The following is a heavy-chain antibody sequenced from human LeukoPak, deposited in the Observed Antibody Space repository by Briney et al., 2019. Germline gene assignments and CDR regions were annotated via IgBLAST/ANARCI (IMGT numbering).Heavy chain of an antibody. V-gene: IGHV3-74*01. CDR2: INEDATTI. J-gene: IGHJ4*02. Sequence: GGSLRLSCAASGFAFSGYWMHWVRQAPGKGLEWVSRINEDATTITYADSVKGRFIISRDNSKKSLYLQMNNLRAEDTAVYYCLRDLILVWTPGDDFDFWGQGTLVIVSS. D-gene: IGHD3-16*01. CDR3: LRDLILVWTPGDDFDF. CDR1: GFAFSGYW.